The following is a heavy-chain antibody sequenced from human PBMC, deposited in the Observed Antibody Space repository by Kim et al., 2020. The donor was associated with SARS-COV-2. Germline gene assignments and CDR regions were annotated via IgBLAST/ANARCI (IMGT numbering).Heavy chain of an antibody. V-gene: IGHV3-33*01. CDR2: IWYDGSNE. J-gene: IGHJ6*02. CDR1: GFTFSAYG. Sequence: GGSLRLSCAASGFTFSAYGMHWVRQAPDKGLEWVAVIWYDGSNEYYADSVKGRFTISRDNSKNTLFLQMYSLRAEDTAVYYCARDWLYGSGNYTLPPGMDVWGQGTTVTVSS. CDR3: ARDWLYGSGNYTLPPGMDV. D-gene: IGHD3-10*01.